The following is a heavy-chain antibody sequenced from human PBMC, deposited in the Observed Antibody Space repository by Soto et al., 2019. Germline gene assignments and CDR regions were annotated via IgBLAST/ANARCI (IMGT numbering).Heavy chain of an antibody. Sequence: QVQLVESGGGVVQPGRSLRLSCAASGFTFSSYGMHWVRQAPGKGLEWVAVIWYDGSNKYYADSVKGRFTISRDNSKNTLYLQMNSLRAEDTAVYYCARDATFYCGGDCEFDYWGQGTLVTVSS. V-gene: IGHV3-33*01. CDR2: IWYDGSNK. J-gene: IGHJ4*02. D-gene: IGHD2-21*02. CDR3: ARDATFYCGGDCEFDY. CDR1: GFTFSSYG.